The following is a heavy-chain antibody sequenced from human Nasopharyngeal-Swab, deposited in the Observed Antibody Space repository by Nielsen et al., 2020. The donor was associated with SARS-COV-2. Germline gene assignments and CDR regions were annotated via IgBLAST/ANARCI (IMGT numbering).Heavy chain of an antibody. CDR1: GFTFSSYE. J-gene: IGHJ4*02. CDR3: ARAWELHYFDY. V-gene: IGHV3-48*03. D-gene: IGHD1-26*01. CDR2: ISSSGSTI. Sequence: GESLKISCAASGFTFSSYEMNWVRQAPGKGLEWVSYISSSGSTIYYADSVKGRFTISRDNSKNTLYLQMNSLRAEDTAVYYCARAWELHYFDYWGQGTLVTVSS.